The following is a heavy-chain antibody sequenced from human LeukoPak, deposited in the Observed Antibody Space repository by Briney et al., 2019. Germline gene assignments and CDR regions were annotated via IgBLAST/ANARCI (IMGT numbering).Heavy chain of an antibody. CDR2: IYYSGST. CDR3: ARTIAVAGTGGYNWFDP. J-gene: IGHJ5*02. CDR1: GGSISSYY. V-gene: IGHV4-59*01. Sequence: PSETRSLTCTVSGGSISSYYWSWIRQPPGKGLEWIGYIYYSGSTNYNPSLKSRVTISVDTSKNQFSLKLSSVTAADTAVYYCARTIAVAGTGGYNWFDPWGQGTLVTVSS. D-gene: IGHD6-19*01.